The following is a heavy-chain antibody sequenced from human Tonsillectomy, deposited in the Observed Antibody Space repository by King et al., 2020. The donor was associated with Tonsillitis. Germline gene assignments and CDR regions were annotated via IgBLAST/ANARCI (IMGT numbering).Heavy chain of an antibody. D-gene: IGHD6-19*01. J-gene: IGHJ2*01. CDR3: ARQLYSSGWSLGYFDL. V-gene: IGHV4-39*01. CDR2: IYYSGST. CDR1: GGSISSSSYY. Sequence: QLQESGPGLVKPSETLSLTCTVSGGSISSSSYYWGWIRQPPGKGLEWIGGIYYSGSTYYNPSLNSRVTISVDTSKNQFSLKLSSVTAADTAVYYCARQLYSSGWSLGYFDLWGRGTLVTVSS.